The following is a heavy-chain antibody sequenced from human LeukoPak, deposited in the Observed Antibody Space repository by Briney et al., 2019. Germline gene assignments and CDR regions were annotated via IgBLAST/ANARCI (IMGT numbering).Heavy chain of an antibody. Sequence: PGGSLRLSCVVSGFMFDSYSMNWVRQAPGKGLEWIAYISNSASPIYYADSVKGRFTISRDKDKSSLYLQMNSLAADDTAVYYCARGLALGLTVTPKAFDYWGQGTLVTVSS. D-gene: IGHD4-11*01. CDR1: GFMFDSYS. V-gene: IGHV3-48*01. J-gene: IGHJ4*02. CDR2: ISNSASPI. CDR3: ARGLALGLTVTPKAFDY.